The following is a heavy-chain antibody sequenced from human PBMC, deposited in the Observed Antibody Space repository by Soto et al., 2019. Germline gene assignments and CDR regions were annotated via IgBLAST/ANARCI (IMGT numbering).Heavy chain of an antibody. CDR2: VDPHSGDA. J-gene: IGHJ4*02. V-gene: IGHV1-8*01. CDR1: GYTFTSYD. Sequence: ASVKVSCKASGYTFTSYDINWVRQATGQGLEWMGWVDPHSGDAGYAQKFQGRVTMTRDTSTKTAYMELSSLRSEDTAVYYCAKSRSYSSGWFQWGQGTLVTVS. CDR3: AKSRSYSSGWFQ. D-gene: IGHD6-19*01.